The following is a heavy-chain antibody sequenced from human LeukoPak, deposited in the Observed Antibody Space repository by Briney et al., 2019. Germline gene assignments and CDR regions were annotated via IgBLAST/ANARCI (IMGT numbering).Heavy chain of an antibody. CDR1: GDSVSSNSAA. Sequence: SQTLSLTCAISGDSVSSNSAAWNWIRQSPSRGLEWLGTTYYRSKWYNDYAVSVKSRITINPDTSKNQFSLQLNSVTPEDTAVYYCARLSGYSYGYGGYYFDYWGQGTLVTASS. D-gene: IGHD5-18*01. J-gene: IGHJ4*02. V-gene: IGHV6-1*01. CDR2: TYYRSKWYN. CDR3: ARLSGYSYGYGGYYFDY.